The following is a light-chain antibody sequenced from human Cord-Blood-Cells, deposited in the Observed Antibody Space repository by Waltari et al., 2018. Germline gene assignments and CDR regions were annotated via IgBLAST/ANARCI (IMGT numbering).Light chain of an antibody. J-gene: IGKJ2*01. CDR1: QSVSSSY. CDR3: QQYGSSPPYT. Sequence: EIVLTQSPGTLSLSPGERATPPSRASQSVSSSYLAWYQQKPGQAPRLLIYGASSRATGIPDRFSGSGSGTDFTLTISRLEPEDFAVYYCQQYGSSPPYTFGQGTKLEIK. CDR2: GAS. V-gene: IGKV3-20*01.